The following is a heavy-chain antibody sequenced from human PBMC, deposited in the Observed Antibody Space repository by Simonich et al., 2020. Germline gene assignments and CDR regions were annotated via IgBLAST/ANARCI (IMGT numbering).Heavy chain of an antibody. CDR1: GFTVSSNY. V-gene: IGHV3-53*01. CDR2: ISSGGST. CDR3: ARWTATGYYFDY. Sequence: EVQLVESGGGLIQPGGSLRLSCAASGFTVSSNYMSWVRQAPGKGLEWVSVISSGGSTYYADTVKGRFTISRDNSKNTLYLQINSLRAEDTAVYYCARWTATGYYFDYWGQGTLVTVSS. D-gene: IGHD1-1*01. J-gene: IGHJ4*02.